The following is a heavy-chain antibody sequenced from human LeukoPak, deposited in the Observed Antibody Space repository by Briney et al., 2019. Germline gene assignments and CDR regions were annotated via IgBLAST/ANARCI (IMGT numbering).Heavy chain of an antibody. CDR3: ARGWLRLYYFDY. Sequence: SETLSLTCTVSGGSISSSSYYWGWIRQPPGKGLEWIGSIYHSGSTYYNPSLKSRVTISVDTSKNQFSLKLSSVTAADTAVYYCARGWLRLYYFDYWGQGTLVTVSS. J-gene: IGHJ4*02. CDR1: GGSISSSSYY. V-gene: IGHV4-39*07. D-gene: IGHD5-12*01. CDR2: IYHSGST.